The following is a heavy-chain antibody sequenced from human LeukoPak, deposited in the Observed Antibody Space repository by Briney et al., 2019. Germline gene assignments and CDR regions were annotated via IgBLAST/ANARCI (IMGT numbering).Heavy chain of an antibody. CDR1: GFTFSSYE. CDR2: ISSSGSTI. V-gene: IGHV3-48*03. Sequence: PGGSLRLSCAASGFTFSSYEMNRVRQAPGKGLEWVSYISSSGSTIYYADSVKGRFTISRDNAKNSLYLQMNCLRAEDTAVYYCAELGITMIGGVWGKGTTVTISS. CDR3: AELGITMIGGV. J-gene: IGHJ6*04. D-gene: IGHD3-10*02.